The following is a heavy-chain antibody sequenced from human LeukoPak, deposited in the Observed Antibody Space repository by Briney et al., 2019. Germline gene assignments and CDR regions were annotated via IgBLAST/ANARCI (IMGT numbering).Heavy chain of an antibody. V-gene: IGHV3-23*01. CDR1: GFTFSSYA. CDR2: ISGSGGST. CDR3: AKVRDSSGYYFSGYFDY. D-gene: IGHD3-22*01. J-gene: IGHJ4*02. Sequence: GGSLRLSCAASGFTFSSYAMSWVRQAPGKGLEWVSAISGSGGSTSYADSVKGRFTISRDNSKNTLYLQMNSLRAEDTAVYYCAKVRDSSGYYFSGYFDYWGQGTLVTVSS.